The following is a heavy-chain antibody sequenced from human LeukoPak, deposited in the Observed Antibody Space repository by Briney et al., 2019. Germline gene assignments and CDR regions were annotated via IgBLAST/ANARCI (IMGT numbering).Heavy chain of an antibody. Sequence: SETLSLTCTVSGGSISSSSYYWGWIRQPPGKGLEWIGSIYYSGSTYYNPSLKSRVTISVDTSKNQFSLKLRSVTAADTAVYYCARDAYVVRGAPAYWGQGTLVTVSS. CDR3: ARDAYVVRGAPAY. J-gene: IGHJ4*02. D-gene: IGHD3-10*01. V-gene: IGHV4-39*07. CDR2: IYYSGST. CDR1: GGSISSSSYY.